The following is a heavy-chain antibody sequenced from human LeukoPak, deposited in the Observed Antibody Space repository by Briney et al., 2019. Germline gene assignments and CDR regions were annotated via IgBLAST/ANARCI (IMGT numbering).Heavy chain of an antibody. V-gene: IGHV3-23*01. CDR1: GFTFSSYA. Sequence: PGGSLRLSCAASGFTFSSYAMSWVRQAPGKGLEWVSAIGGSGGSTYYADSVKGRFTISRDNSKNTLYLQMNSLRAEDTAVYYCARAGEIAVAGTHYYYYMDVWGKGTTVTVSS. J-gene: IGHJ6*03. CDR3: ARAGEIAVAGTHYYYYMDV. CDR2: IGGSGGST. D-gene: IGHD6-19*01.